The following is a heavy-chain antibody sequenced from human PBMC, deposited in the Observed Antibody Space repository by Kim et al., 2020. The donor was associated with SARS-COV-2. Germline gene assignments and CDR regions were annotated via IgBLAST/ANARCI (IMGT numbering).Heavy chain of an antibody. CDR1: GFTFSSYA. D-gene: IGHD6-19*01. CDR2: ISSSGGNT. V-gene: IGHV3-23*01. J-gene: IGHJ4*02. CDR3: AKANKQWLVLVDY. Sequence: GGSLRLSCAASGFTFSSYAMSWVRRAPGKGLEWVSAISSSGGNTYYADSVKGRFTISRDNSKNTLYLQMNSLRADDTAVYYCAKANKQWLVLVDYWGQGTLVTVSS.